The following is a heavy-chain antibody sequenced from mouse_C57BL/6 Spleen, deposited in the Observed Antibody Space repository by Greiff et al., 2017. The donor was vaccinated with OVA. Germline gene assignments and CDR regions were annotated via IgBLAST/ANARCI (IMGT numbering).Heavy chain of an antibody. V-gene: IGHV5-16*01. D-gene: IGHD1-1*01. CDR1: GFTFSDYY. Sequence: EVHLVESEGGLVQPGSSMKLSCTASGFTFSDYYMAWVRQVPEKGLEWVANINYDGSSTYYLDSLKSRFIISRDNAKNILYLQMSSLKSEDTATYYCAREYYYGSSYGAMDYWGQGTSVTVSS. CDR3: AREYYYGSSYGAMDY. J-gene: IGHJ4*01. CDR2: INYDGSST.